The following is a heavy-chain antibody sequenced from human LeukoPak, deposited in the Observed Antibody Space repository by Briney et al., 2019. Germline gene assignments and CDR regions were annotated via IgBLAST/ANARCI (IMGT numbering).Heavy chain of an antibody. Sequence: PSETLSLTCTVSGGSISSYYWSWIRQPPGKGLEWIGYIYYSGSTNYNPSLKSRVTMSVDTSKNQFSLKLSSVTAADTAVYYCARESVGAIGLFDYWGQGTLVTVSS. D-gene: IGHD1-26*01. CDR1: GGSISSYY. CDR2: IYYSGST. J-gene: IGHJ4*02. V-gene: IGHV4-59*12. CDR3: ARESVGAIGLFDY.